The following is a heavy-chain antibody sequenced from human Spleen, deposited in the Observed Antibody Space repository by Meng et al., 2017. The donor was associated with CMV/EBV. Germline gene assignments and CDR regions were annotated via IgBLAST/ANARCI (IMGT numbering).Heavy chain of an antibody. CDR2: ISGTVDTT. Sequence: GESLKISCAASGFTFSSYAMSWVRQAPGKGLEWVSAISGTVDTTYYADSVKGRFTISRDNSKDTLYLQMNSLRAEDTAMYYCASQFSSTPYWGQGTLVTVSS. CDR1: GFTFSSYA. D-gene: IGHD3-10*01. CDR3: ASQFSSTPY. V-gene: IGHV3-23*01. J-gene: IGHJ1*01.